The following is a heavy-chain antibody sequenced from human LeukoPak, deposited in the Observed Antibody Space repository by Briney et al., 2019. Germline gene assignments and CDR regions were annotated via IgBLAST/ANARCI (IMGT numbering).Heavy chain of an antibody. CDR3: ARRKIAIAVAAYYFDS. V-gene: IGHV3-7*03. CDR2: IKQDGSEK. Sequence: GGPLRLSCAASVFTFSSYWMSWVRRAPGKGGEGVANIKQDGSEKYYVDSVKGRFTISRDNAKKSLYLQMNSLRAEDTAVYYCARRKIAIAVAAYYFDSWGQGTLVTVSS. CDR1: VFTFSSYW. J-gene: IGHJ4*02. D-gene: IGHD6-19*01.